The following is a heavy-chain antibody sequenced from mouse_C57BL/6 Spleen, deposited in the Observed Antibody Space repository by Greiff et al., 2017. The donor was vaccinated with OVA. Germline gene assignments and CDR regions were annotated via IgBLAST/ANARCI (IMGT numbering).Heavy chain of an antibody. J-gene: IGHJ2*01. Sequence: DVMLVESGGGLVQPGGSLKLSCAASGFTFSDYYMYWVRQTPEKRLEWVAYISNGGGSTYYPDTVKGRFTISRDNAKNTLYLQMSRLKSEDTAMYYCARHNYGSSQYYFDYWGQGTTLTVSS. CDR1: GFTFSDYY. CDR2: ISNGGGST. D-gene: IGHD1-1*01. V-gene: IGHV5-12*01. CDR3: ARHNYGSSQYYFDY.